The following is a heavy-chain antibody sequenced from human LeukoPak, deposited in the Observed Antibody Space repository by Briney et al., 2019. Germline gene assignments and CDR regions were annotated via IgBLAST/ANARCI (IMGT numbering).Heavy chain of an antibody. V-gene: IGHV1-46*01. CDR1: GYTFTSYY. Sequence: ASVKVSCKASGYTFTSYYMHWVRQAPGQGLEWMGIINPSGGSTSYAQKFQGRVTMTRDMSTSTVYMELSSLRSEDTAVYYCARVSSREYYYYYMDVWGKGTTVTISS. CDR3: ARVSSREYYYYYMDV. CDR2: INPSGGST. D-gene: IGHD6-13*01. J-gene: IGHJ6*03.